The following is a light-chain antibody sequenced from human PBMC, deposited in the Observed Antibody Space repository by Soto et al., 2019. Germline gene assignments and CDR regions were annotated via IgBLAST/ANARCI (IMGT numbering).Light chain of an antibody. J-gene: IGKJ1*01. CDR3: QHYNSYSEA. CDR1: QTISSW. Sequence: EIQMTQSPSTLSGSVGDRVTITCRASQTISSWLAWYQQKPGKAPKLLNYKASTLKSGVPSRFSGSGSGTEFTLTISSLQPDDFATYYCQHYNSYSEAFGQGTKV. CDR2: KAS. V-gene: IGKV1-5*03.